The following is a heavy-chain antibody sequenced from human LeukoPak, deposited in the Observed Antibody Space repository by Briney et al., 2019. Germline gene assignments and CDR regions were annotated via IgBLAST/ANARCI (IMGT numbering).Heavy chain of an antibody. CDR2: ISGSGGST. J-gene: IGHJ6*03. Sequence: GGSLRLSCAASGFTFSSYAMSWVRQAPGKGLEWVSAISGSGGSTYYADSVKGRFTISRDNSKNTLYLQMNSLRAEDTAVYYCAKGISSYYDFWSGYYRDYYYYYYYMDVWGKGTTVTVSS. CDR1: GFTFSSYA. V-gene: IGHV3-23*01. CDR3: AKGISSYYDFWSGYYRDYYYYYYYMDV. D-gene: IGHD3-3*01.